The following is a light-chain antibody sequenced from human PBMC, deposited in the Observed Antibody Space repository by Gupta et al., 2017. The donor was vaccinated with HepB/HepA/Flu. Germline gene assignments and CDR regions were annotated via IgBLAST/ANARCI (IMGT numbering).Light chain of an antibody. V-gene: IGKV1-5*03. CDR1: QSIGPW. J-gene: IGKJ1*01. CDR3: QQYNVYWT. Sequence: DIQMTQSPSPLSASVGARVTITCRASQSIGPWLAWYQQKPGKAPQLLIYKASFLERGVSSRFSGSVAGTEFTLTSSSLQPDDVATYYCQQYNVYWTFGQGTKVEI. CDR2: KAS.